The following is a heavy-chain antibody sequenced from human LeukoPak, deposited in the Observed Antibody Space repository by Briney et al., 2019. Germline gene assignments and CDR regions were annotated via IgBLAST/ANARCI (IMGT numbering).Heavy chain of an antibody. CDR1: GFTFSSYG. J-gene: IGHJ4*02. CDR2: IWYDGSNK. D-gene: IGHD6-13*01. Sequence: PGRSLRLSCAASGFTFSSYGMHWVRQAPGKGLEWVAVIWYDGSNKYYADSVKGRFTISRDNSKNTLYLQMNSLRAEDTAVYYCAIVLGRSSRSYGSGYFDYWGQGTLVTVSS. V-gene: IGHV3-33*01. CDR3: AIVLGRSSRSYGSGYFDY.